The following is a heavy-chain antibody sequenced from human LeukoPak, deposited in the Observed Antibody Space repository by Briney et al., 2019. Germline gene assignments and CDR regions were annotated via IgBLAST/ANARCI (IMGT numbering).Heavy chain of an antibody. CDR1: GYTFTSYG. CDR2: ISAYNGNT. D-gene: IGHD3-10*01. J-gene: IGHJ6*02. CDR3: ARLWFGESPSLFGMDV. Sequence: GASVKVSCKASGYTFTSYGISWVRQAPGQGLEWMGWISAYNGNTNYAQKLQGRVTMTTDTSTSTAYMELSSLRSEDTAAYYCARLWFGESPSLFGMDVWGQGTTVTVSS. V-gene: IGHV1-18*01.